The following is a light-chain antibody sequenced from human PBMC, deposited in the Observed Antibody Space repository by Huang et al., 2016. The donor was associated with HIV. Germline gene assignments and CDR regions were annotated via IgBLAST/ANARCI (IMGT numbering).Light chain of an antibody. Sequence: DIQMTQSPSSLSAFVGDTVTITGRASQVIGNSLAWYQQKPGRPPKLLIYVASTLQSGVPSRFSGSGSGTDFTLTISNLQTEDIATYYCQKYDSAPRTFGQGTRV. V-gene: IGKV1-27*01. J-gene: IGKJ1*01. CDR3: QKYDSAPRT. CDR2: VAS. CDR1: QVIGNS.